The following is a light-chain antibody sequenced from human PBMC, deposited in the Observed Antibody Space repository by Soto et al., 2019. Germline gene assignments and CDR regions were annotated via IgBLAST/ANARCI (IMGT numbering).Light chain of an antibody. CDR3: QQYGSSPPYT. J-gene: IGKJ2*01. Sequence: EVVLTQSPDTLSLSQGERATLSCRASQSVSNNYFDWYQQKPGQAPRLLIFGSSDRASGIPDRFSGSGSGRDFTLTISRLEPEDYAVYYWQQYGSSPPYTFGQGTKLEIK. CDR1: QSVSNNY. CDR2: GSS. V-gene: IGKV3-20*01.